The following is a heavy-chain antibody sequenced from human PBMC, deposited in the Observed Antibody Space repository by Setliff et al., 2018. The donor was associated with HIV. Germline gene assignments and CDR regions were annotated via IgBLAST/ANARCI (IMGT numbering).Heavy chain of an antibody. CDR2: VYNSGIT. J-gene: IGHJ5*02. V-gene: IGHV4-39*07. Sequence: PSETLSLTCAVSGGSVSSPSYYWGWTRQPPGKGLEWIGSVYNSGITFKNPSLKSRVSISVDRSGNQFSLRLTSVTAADTAVYYCATCRHRPSNWFDPWGQGTVVTVSS. CDR3: ATCRHRPSNWFDP. CDR1: GGSVSSPSYY.